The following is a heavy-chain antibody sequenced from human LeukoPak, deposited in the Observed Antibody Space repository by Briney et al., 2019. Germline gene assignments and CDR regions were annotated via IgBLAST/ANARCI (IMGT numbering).Heavy chain of an antibody. V-gene: IGHV4-39*07. CDR3: ARIAVADANDAFDI. D-gene: IGHD6-19*01. CDR1: GGLISSGSYY. CDR2: IYYSGST. Sequence: SETLSLTCTVSGGLISSGSYYWSWIRQPAGKGLEWIGSIYYSGSTYYNPSLKSRVTISVDTSKNQFSLKLSSVTAADTAVYYCARIAVADANDAFDIWGQGTMVTVSS. J-gene: IGHJ3*02.